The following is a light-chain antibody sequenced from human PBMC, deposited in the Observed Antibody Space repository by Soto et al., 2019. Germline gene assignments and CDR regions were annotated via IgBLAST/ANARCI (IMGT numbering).Light chain of an antibody. CDR2: GAS. CDR1: QSVSSNH. J-gene: IGKJ4*01. Sequence: DIVLTQSPGTLSLSPGERATLYCRASQSVSSNHLAWYQQKPGQAPRLLIYGASSRATGIQDRFSGSGSGTDFTLTIRRLEPEDFAVYYCKQFSSYPLTFGGGTKVDIK. CDR3: KQFSSYPLT. V-gene: IGKV3-20*01.